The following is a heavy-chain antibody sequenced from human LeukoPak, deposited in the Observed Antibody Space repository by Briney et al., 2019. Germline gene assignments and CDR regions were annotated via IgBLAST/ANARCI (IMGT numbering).Heavy chain of an antibody. J-gene: IGHJ5*02. V-gene: IGHV3-53*01. Sequence: PGGSLRLYCAASGFIVSSNYMSWVRQAPGKGLEWVSIIYSGGTTYYADSVKGRFTISRDTSKNTLYLQMNSLRAEDTAVYYCAREVGATRGLDPWGQGTLVTVSS. D-gene: IGHD1-26*01. CDR1: GFIVSSNY. CDR3: AREVGATRGLDP. CDR2: IYSGGTT.